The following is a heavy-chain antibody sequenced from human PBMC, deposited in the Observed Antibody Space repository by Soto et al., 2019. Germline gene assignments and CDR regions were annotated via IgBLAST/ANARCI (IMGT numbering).Heavy chain of an antibody. CDR1: GFIFNRYG. CDR2: IWYDGSNK. CDR3: ARGPGRPPLRNYGMDV. V-gene: IGHV3-33*01. J-gene: IGHJ6*02. Sequence: QVQLVESGGGAVQPGRSLRLSCAASGFIFNRYGMHWVRQVPGKGLEWVADIWYDGSNKNYADSVKGRFTISRDNSKNTLSLQMNSLRAEDTAVYYCARGPGRPPLRNYGMDVWGQGTTVTVSS.